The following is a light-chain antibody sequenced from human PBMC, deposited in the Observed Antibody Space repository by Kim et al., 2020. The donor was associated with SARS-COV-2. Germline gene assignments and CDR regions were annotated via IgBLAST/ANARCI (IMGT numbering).Light chain of an antibody. CDR3: QHYDSYTYT. V-gene: IGKV1-5*01. Sequence: DIQMTQSPSTLSASVGDRVTITCRASQSISSWLAWYQQKPGKAPNLLIYDASSLESGVPSRFSGSGSGTEFTLTISSLQPDDFATYYCQHYDSYTYTFGQGTKLEI. CDR2: DAS. J-gene: IGKJ2*01. CDR1: QSISSW.